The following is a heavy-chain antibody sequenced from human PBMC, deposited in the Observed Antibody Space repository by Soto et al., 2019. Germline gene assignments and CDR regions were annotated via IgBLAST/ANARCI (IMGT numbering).Heavy chain of an antibody. Sequence: PSETLFLTCTVSRDSNRSSYRNWLRQPPWKGLEWIGNAHYSGATNSNPSLKSRVTISADTSKNQLSLKVVSVTPSDTAVYFCARELSGGSSWYAFEPWGPRTLVSV. CDR1: RDSNRSSY. V-gene: IGHV4-59*01. CDR3: ARELSGGSSWYAFEP. J-gene: IGHJ5*02. CDR2: AHYSGAT. D-gene: IGHD6-13*01.